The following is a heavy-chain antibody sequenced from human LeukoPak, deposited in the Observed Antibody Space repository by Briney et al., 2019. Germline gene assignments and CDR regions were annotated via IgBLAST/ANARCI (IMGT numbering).Heavy chain of an antibody. CDR3: VRDLGGRSGH. V-gene: IGHV3-74*01. D-gene: IGHD1-26*01. CDR1: GFTFSSNL. CDR2: INEDGRTT. J-gene: IGHJ4*02. Sequence: PGGSLRLSCVASGFTFSSNLMHWVRQAPGEGLVWGSRINEDGRTTNYADSVKGRFTISRDNAKNTLYLQMNSLRAEDTAMYHCVRDLGGRSGHWGQGTLVTVSS.